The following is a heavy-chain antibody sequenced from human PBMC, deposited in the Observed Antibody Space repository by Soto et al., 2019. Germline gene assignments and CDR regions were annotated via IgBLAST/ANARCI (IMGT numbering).Heavy chain of an antibody. D-gene: IGHD6-13*01. Sequence: GGSLRLSCAASGFTFSSYGMHWVRQAPGKGLEWVAVIWYDGSNKYYADSVKGRFTISRDNSKNTLYLQMNSLRAEDTAVYYCARELAAAGHYYYYGMDVWGQGTMVTVSS. CDR2: IWYDGSNK. V-gene: IGHV3-33*01. J-gene: IGHJ6*02. CDR1: GFTFSSYG. CDR3: ARELAAAGHYYYYGMDV.